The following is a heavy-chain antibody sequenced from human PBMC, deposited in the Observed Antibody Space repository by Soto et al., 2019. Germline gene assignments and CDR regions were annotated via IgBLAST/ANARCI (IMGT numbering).Heavy chain of an antibody. Sequence: EVQLLESGGGLVQPGGSLRLSCAASGFNFIIYATTWVRQAPGKGLEWVSTISGPGGTTYYADSVKGRLTISRDNSKNTVYLHMNSLRADDTAVYYCAKAAVTGLDYYYGMDVWGQGTTVTVSS. J-gene: IGHJ6*02. D-gene: IGHD6-19*01. V-gene: IGHV3-23*01. CDR2: ISGPGGTT. CDR3: AKAAVTGLDYYYGMDV. CDR1: GFNFIIYA.